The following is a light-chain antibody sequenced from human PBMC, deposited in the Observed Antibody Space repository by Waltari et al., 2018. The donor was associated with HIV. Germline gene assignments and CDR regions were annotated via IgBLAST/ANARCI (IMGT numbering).Light chain of an antibody. CDR1: SSNIGAGYD. CDR2: GKI. CDR3: QSYDSSLSGPWV. Sequence: QSVLTQPPSVSGAPGQRVTISCTGSSSNIGAGYDVHWYQQLPGTAPKLLIYGKINRPSGVPDRFSGSKSGTSASRAITGLQAEDEADYYCQSYDSSLSGPWVFGGGTKLTVL. V-gene: IGLV1-40*01. J-gene: IGLJ3*02.